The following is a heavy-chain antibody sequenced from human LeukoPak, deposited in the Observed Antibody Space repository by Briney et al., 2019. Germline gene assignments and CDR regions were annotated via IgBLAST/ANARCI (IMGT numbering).Heavy chain of an antibody. Sequence: SVKVSCKASGGTFSSYAISWVRQAPGQGLEWMGGIIPIFGTANYVQKFQGRVTITADESTSTAYMELSSLRSEDTAVYYCARAKSRRRIAENFDYWGQGTLVTVSS. CDR2: IIPIFGTA. V-gene: IGHV1-69*13. D-gene: IGHD6-13*01. CDR3: ARAKSRRRIAENFDY. J-gene: IGHJ4*02. CDR1: GGTFSSYA.